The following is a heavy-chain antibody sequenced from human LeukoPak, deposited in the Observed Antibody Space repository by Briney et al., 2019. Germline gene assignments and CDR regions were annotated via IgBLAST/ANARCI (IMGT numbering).Heavy chain of an antibody. D-gene: IGHD6-19*01. J-gene: IGHJ4*02. CDR3: ASRSSGWYFEN. Sequence: SETLSLTCAVSGDSISSSNWWNWVRQPPGKGLEWIGEIYHSGSTHYNPSLKSRITIPVDKSKNQFSLKLSSVTAADTAVYYCASRSSGWYFENWGQGTLVTVSS. V-gene: IGHV4-4*02. CDR1: GDSISSSNW. CDR2: IYHSGST.